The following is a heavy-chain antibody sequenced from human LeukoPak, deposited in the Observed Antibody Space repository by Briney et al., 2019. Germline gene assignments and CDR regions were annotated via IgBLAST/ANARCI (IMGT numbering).Heavy chain of an antibody. CDR1: GYSFTSYW. Sequence: GASLKISCKGSGYSFTSYWIGWVRPMPGKGLEWMGIIYPGDSDTRYSPSFQGQVTISADKSISTAYLQWSSLKASDTAMYYCASSRGYSGYDPEPFDYWGQGTLVTVSS. V-gene: IGHV5-51*01. CDR2: IYPGDSDT. CDR3: ASSRGYSGYDPEPFDY. D-gene: IGHD5-12*01. J-gene: IGHJ4*02.